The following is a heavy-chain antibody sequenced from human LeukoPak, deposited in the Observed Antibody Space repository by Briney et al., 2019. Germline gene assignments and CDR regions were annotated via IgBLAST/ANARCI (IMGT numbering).Heavy chain of an antibody. J-gene: IGHJ4*02. CDR2: ISSGSSAR. V-gene: IGHV3-48*04. Sequence: GGSLRLSCAASGFTFSSHSMNWVRRTPGKGLEWVSYISSGSSARYYADSVKGRFTISRDDARNSLYLQMNSLRAEDTAVYYCARMSGSRLPGYWGQGTLVTVSS. D-gene: IGHD3-3*01. CDR1: GFTFSSHS. CDR3: ARMSGSRLPGY.